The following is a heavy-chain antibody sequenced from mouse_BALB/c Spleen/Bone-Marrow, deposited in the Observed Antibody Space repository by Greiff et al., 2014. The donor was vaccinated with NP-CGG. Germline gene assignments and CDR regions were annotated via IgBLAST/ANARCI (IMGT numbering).Heavy chain of an antibody. Sequence: VKLQESGPGLVAPSQSLSITCTVSGFSLTSYGVHWVRQPPGKGLEWLGVIWAGGSTNYNSALMSRLSISKDNSKSQVFLKMNSLQIDDTAMYYCARVYLWYFDVWGAGTTVTVSS. CDR3: ARVYLWYFDV. D-gene: IGHD2-3*01. CDR2: IWAGGST. J-gene: IGHJ1*01. V-gene: IGHV2-9*02. CDR1: GFSLTSYG.